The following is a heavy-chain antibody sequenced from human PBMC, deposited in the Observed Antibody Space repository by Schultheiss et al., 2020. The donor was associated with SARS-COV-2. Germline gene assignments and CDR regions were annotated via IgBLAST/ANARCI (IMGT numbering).Heavy chain of an antibody. CDR3: ARAYDYVWGSYRIYYGMDV. D-gene: IGHD3-16*02. CDR1: GGSISSYY. CDR2: IYHSGST. Sequence: SETLSLTCTVSGGSISSYYWSWIRQPPGKGLEWMGYIYHSGSTNYNPSLKSRVTISVDRSKNQFSLKLSSVTAADTAVYYCARAYDYVWGSYRIYYGMDVWGQGTTVTVSS. V-gene: IGHV4-59*12. J-gene: IGHJ6*02.